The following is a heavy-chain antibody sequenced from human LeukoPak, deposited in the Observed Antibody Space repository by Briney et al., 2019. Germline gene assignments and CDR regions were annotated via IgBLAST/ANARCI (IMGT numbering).Heavy chain of an antibody. V-gene: IGHV4-34*01. CDR2: INHSGST. J-gene: IGHJ6*03. CDR3: ARGLGSSYCYYYYMDV. D-gene: IGHD6-6*01. Sequence: SETLSLTCAVYGGSFSGYYWSWIRQPPGKGLEWIGEINHSGSTNYNPSLKSRVTISVDTSKNQFSLKLSSVTAADTAVYYCARGLGSSYCYYYYMDVWGKGTTVTVSS. CDR1: GGSFSGYY.